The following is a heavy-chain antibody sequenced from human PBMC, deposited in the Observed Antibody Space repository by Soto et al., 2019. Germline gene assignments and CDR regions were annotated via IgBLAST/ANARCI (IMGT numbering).Heavy chain of an antibody. V-gene: IGHV3-74*01. J-gene: IGHJ4*02. Sequence: GGSLRLSCAASGFTFSSYWMHWVRQAPGKGLVWVSRINSDGSSTSYADSVKGRFTISRDNAKNTLYLQMNSLRAEDTAVYYCASQPPGVVVPAAFVYWGQGTLVTVSS. CDR2: INSDGSST. CDR3: ASQPPGVVVPAAFVY. D-gene: IGHD2-2*01. CDR1: GFTFSSYW.